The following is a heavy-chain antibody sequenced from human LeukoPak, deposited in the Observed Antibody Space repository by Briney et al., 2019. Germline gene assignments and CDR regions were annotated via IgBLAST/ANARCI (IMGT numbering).Heavy chain of an antibody. J-gene: IGHJ4*02. V-gene: IGHV3-7*01. Sequence: PGGSLRLSCAASGFTFGSYWMSWVRQAPGKGLEWVANIKQDGSEKYYVDSVKGRFTISRDNAKNSLYLQMNSLRAEDTAVYYCARDSLWDDFWSGYYARFDYWGQGTLVTVSS. CDR1: GFTFGSYW. CDR2: IKQDGSEK. CDR3: ARDSLWDDFWSGYYARFDY. D-gene: IGHD3-3*01.